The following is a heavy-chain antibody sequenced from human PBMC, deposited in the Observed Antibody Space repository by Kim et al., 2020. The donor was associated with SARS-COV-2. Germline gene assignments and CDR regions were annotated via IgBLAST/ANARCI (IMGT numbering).Heavy chain of an antibody. V-gene: IGHV3-9*01. CDR2: ISWNSGSI. Sequence: GGSLRLSCAASGFTFDDYAMHWVRQAPGKGLEWVSGISWNSGSIGYADSVKGRFTISRDNAKNSLYLQMNSLRAEDTALYYCAKGGDCSGGSCYFPFDYWGQRTLVTVFS. CDR3: AKGGDCSGGSCYFPFDY. J-gene: IGHJ4*02. D-gene: IGHD2-15*01. CDR1: GFTFDDYA.